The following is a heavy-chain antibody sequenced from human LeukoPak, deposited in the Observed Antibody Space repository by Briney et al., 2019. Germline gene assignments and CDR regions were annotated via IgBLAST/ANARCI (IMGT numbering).Heavy chain of an antibody. V-gene: IGHV4-38-2*02. CDR3: AGYSSGSPGPYDY. J-gene: IGHJ4*02. CDR2: IYHSGST. D-gene: IGHD6-19*01. Sequence: SETLSLTCTVSGYSISSGYYWGWIRQPPGKGLEWIESIYHSGSTNYNPSLKSRVTISVDTSKNQFSLKLSSVTAADTAVYYCAGYSSGSPGPYDYWGQGTLVTVSS. CDR1: GYSISSGYY.